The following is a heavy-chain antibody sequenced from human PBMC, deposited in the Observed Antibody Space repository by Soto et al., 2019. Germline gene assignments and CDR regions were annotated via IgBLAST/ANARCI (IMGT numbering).Heavy chain of an antibody. CDR3: AAGSCSSSGCYWFDP. V-gene: IGHV4-39*01. CDR1: GGSISSSSYY. CDR2: IYYSGST. J-gene: IGHJ5*02. D-gene: IGHD2-2*01. Sequence: PSETLSLTCTVSGGSISSSSYYWGWIRQPPGKGLEWIGSIYYSGSTYYNPSLKSRVTISVDTSKNQFSLKLSSVTAADTAVYYCAAGSCSSSGCYWFDPWGQGTLVTVSS.